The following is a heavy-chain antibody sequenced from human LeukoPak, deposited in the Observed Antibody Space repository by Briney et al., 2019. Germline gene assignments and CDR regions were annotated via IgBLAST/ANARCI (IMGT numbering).Heavy chain of an antibody. CDR3: AREGAAVRPFPDAFDI. CDR2: INPSGGST. J-gene: IGHJ3*02. D-gene: IGHD6-6*01. Sequence: ASVKVSCKASGYTFNNHYMYWVRQAPGQGLEWMGVINPSGGSTGYAQKFQGRVTMTRDTSTSTVYMELSSLRSEDTAVYYCAREGAAVRPFPDAFDIWGQGTMVTVSS. V-gene: IGHV1-46*02. CDR1: GYTFNNHY.